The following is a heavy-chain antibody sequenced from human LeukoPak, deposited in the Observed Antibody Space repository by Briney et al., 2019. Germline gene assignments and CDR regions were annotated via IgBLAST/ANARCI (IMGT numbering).Heavy chain of an antibody. CDR3: ARAIAVAGDY. Sequence: ASVKVSCKASGYTFTDYFMHWVRQAPGQGLEWMGWINPNSGDTNYAQKFRGRVTMTRDTSLSTAYMELSGLRSDDTAVYYCARAIAVAGDYWGQGTLVTVSS. D-gene: IGHD6-19*01. J-gene: IGHJ4*02. V-gene: IGHV1-2*02. CDR2: INPNSGDT. CDR1: GYTFTDYF.